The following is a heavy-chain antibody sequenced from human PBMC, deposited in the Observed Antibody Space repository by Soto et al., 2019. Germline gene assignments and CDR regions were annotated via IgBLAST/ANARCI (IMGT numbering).Heavy chain of an antibody. CDR3: ARRAAQYYYDSSGYRSAFDI. Sequence: PGESLKISCKGSGYSFTTYWVGWVRQMPGKGLEWMGIIYPAESETRYNPSFQGQVTVSADKSISTAYLQWSSLKASDTAMYYCARRAAQYYYDSSGYRSAFDIWGQGTMVTVSS. V-gene: IGHV5-51*01. CDR1: GYSFTTYW. CDR2: IYPAESET. D-gene: IGHD3-22*01. J-gene: IGHJ3*02.